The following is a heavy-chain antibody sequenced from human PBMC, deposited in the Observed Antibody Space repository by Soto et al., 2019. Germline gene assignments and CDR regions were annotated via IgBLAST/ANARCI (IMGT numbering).Heavy chain of an antibody. CDR3: ARGRADFWSGYEGP. CDR2: MSPDSGNR. J-gene: IGHJ5*02. Sequence: QVQLVQSGAEVKKPGASVKVSCKASGYTFTSYDIFWVRQGTGQGLEWMGWMSPDSGNRGYAQKFQGRVTMTRDTSINTAYMELSSLTSEDTAVYYCARGRADFWSGYEGPWGQGTLVTVSS. V-gene: IGHV1-8*01. CDR1: GYTFTSYD. D-gene: IGHD3-3*01.